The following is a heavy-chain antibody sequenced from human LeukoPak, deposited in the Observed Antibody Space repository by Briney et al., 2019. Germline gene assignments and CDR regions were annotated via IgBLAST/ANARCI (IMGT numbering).Heavy chain of an antibody. D-gene: IGHD3-3*01. CDR3: AGSETIFGVVIHDAFDI. CDR1: GDSVSSNSAA. V-gene: IGHV6-1*01. Sequence: SQTLSLTCAISGDSVSSNSAAWNWIRQSPSRGLEWLGRTYYRSKWYNDYAVSVKSRITINPDTSKNQFSLQLNSVTPEDTAVYYCAGSETIFGVVIHDAFDIWGQGTMVTVSS. J-gene: IGHJ3*02. CDR2: TYYRSKWYN.